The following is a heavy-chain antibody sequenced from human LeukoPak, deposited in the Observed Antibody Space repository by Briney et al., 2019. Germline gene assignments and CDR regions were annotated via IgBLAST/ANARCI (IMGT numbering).Heavy chain of an antibody. CDR1: GGSISSGDYS. D-gene: IGHD6-6*01. J-gene: IGHJ3*02. CDR3: ARGARGDDAFDI. V-gene: IGHV4-30-2*01. CDR2: IYHSGST. Sequence: SETLSLTCTVSGGSISSGDYSWSWIRQPPGKGLEWIGYIYHSGSTYYNPSLKSRVTISVDRSKNQFSLKLSSVTAADTAVYYCARGARGDDAFDIWGQGTMVTVSS.